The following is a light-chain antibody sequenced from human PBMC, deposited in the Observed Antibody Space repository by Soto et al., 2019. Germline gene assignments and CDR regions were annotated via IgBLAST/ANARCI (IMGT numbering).Light chain of an antibody. V-gene: IGKV1-6*01. CDR3: LHDYNYPRT. Sequence: AIQMTQSPSSLSASVGDRVTMTCRASQGINNELAWYQQKPGKAPKLLIYAASNLHSGVPSRFSGSGSGQDFALTISSLQPEDFATYFCLHDYNYPRTFGQGTKVE. CDR1: QGINNE. CDR2: AAS. J-gene: IGKJ1*01.